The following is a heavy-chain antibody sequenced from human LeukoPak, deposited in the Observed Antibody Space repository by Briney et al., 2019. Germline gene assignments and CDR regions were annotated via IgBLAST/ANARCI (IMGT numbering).Heavy chain of an antibody. V-gene: IGHV3-23*01. CDR2: ISSSDDGT. J-gene: IGHJ4*02. CDR1: GFSLSSYA. D-gene: IGHD3-22*01. CDR3: ARGLMGGYPYFEN. Sequence: GGSLRLSCAASGFSLSSYAMSWVRQAPGKGLEWVSAISSSDDGTYHAGSVKGRFTISRDNAKNSLYLQMNSLRAEDTAFYYCARGLMGGYPYFENWGQGTLVTVSS.